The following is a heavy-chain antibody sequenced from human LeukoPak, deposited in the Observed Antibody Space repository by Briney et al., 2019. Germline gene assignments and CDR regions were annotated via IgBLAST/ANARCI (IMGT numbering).Heavy chain of an antibody. D-gene: IGHD4-23*01. J-gene: IGHJ4*02. Sequence: GGPLRLSCAVSGFTVSSNQMNWVRQAPGKGLEWVSTIYSGGSTYYADSVKGRFTISRDNSKNTLYLQMNSLRAEDTAVYYCASTLVKVFDYWGQGTLVTVSS. V-gene: IGHV3-66*01. CDR1: GFTVSSNQ. CDR2: IYSGGST. CDR3: ASTLVKVFDY.